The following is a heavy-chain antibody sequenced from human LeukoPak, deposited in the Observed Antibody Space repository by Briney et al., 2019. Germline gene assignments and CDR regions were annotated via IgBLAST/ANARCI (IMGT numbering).Heavy chain of an antibody. D-gene: IGHD5-12*01. CDR1: GGSISGYY. CDR2: IYYSGST. Sequence: SETLSLTCTVSGGSISGYYWSWIRQPPGKGLEWIGYIYYSGSTSYNPSLKSRVTISVDTSKNQFSLKLSSVTAADTAVYYCARGEAGYDAFDIWGQGTMVTVSS. V-gene: IGHV4-59*12. CDR3: ARGEAGYDAFDI. J-gene: IGHJ3*02.